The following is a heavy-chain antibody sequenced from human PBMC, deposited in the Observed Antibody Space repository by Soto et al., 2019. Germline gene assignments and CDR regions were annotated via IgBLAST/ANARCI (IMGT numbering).Heavy chain of an antibody. CDR1: GDSISRSSYY. V-gene: IGHV4-39*01. D-gene: IGHD6-13*01. CDR2: IYYTGRS. CDR3: ASQYSGSWYVGPLNN. J-gene: IGHJ4*01. Sequence: QMQLQESGPGLVKASETLSLTCTASGDSISRSSYYWGWIRQSPGKGPEWIGSIYYTGRSHYNPSLKSRVTISVDASTNQFSLQLSSVTATDTAVYYCASQYSGSWYVGPLNNWGQGILVTVSS.